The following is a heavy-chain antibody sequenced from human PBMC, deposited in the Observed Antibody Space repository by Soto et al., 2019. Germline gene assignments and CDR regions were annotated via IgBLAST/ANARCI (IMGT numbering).Heavy chain of an antibody. D-gene: IGHD6-13*01. CDR2: MNPNTGNT. CDR3: ARGLSSYSDH. J-gene: IGHJ4*02. CDR1: GYTFVDCD. Sequence: ASVKVSCKAYGYTFVDCDFNWVRQGAGQGLERLGWMNPNTGNTAIAQKFQGRLTLTRDTSTHTAYMVLTSLASDDSAVYYCARGLSSYSDHWAQGTLVTVSS. V-gene: IGHV1-8*02.